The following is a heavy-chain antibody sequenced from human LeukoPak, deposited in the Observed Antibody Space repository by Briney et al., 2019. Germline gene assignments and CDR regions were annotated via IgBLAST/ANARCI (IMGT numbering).Heavy chain of an antibody. Sequence: SETLSPTCTVSGGSISGYYWSWIRQPPGKGLEWIGYIYYSGSTNYNPSLKSRVTISVDTSKNQFSLKVTSVTAADTAVYYCARVENSGYVYLHYWGQGTLVTVSS. CDR1: GGSISGYY. V-gene: IGHV4-59*01. D-gene: IGHD5-12*01. J-gene: IGHJ4*02. CDR3: ARVENSGYVYLHY. CDR2: IYYSGST.